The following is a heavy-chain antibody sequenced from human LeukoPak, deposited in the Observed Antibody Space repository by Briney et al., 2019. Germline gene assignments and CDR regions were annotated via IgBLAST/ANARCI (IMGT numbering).Heavy chain of an antibody. CDR2: ISPDSGDT. CDR1: GYPFTGYH. Sequence: ASVKVSCKASGYPFTGYHVQWVRQAPGQGLEWMGRISPDSGDTIYAQKLQGRVTMTRDTSISTAYMELSRLRSDDTAVYYCARGEFWAYSSSSEKLEYFQHWGQGTLVTVSS. J-gene: IGHJ1*01. D-gene: IGHD6-6*01. CDR3: ARGEFWAYSSSSEKLEYFQH. V-gene: IGHV1-2*02.